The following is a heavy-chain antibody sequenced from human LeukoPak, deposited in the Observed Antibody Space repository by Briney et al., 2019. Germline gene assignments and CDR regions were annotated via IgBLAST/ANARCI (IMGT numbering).Heavy chain of an antibody. CDR3: ARDRDSSGYYYVYYFDY. J-gene: IGHJ4*02. CDR2: IIPILGIA. Sequence: SVKVSCKASGGTFSSYAISWVRQAPGQGLEWMGRIIPILGIANYAQKFQGRVTITADKSTSTAYMELSSLRSEDTAVYHCARDRDSSGYYYVYYFDYWGQGTLVTVSS. D-gene: IGHD3-22*01. CDR1: GGTFSSYA. V-gene: IGHV1-69*04.